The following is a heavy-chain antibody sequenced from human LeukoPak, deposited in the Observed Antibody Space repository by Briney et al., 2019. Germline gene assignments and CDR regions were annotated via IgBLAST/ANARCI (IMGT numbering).Heavy chain of an antibody. CDR2: ISGSGGST. J-gene: IGHJ4*02. Sequence: GGSLRLSCAASGFTFSSYAMSWVRQAPGKGLEWVSAISGSGGSTYYADSVRGRFTISRDNSKNTLYLQMNSLRAEDTAVYYCAKDSSYYYDSSGYYYFDYWGQGTLVTVSS. D-gene: IGHD3-22*01. CDR3: AKDSSYYYDSSGYYYFDY. CDR1: GFTFSSYA. V-gene: IGHV3-23*01.